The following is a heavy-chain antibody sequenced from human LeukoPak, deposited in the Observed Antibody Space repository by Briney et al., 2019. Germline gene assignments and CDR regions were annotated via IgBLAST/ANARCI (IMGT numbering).Heavy chain of an antibody. D-gene: IGHD6-19*01. V-gene: IGHV3-30-3*01. J-gene: IGHJ4*02. CDR1: GFSFSTYT. CDR2: LSYDGNNQ. Sequence: QAERSLTLSCTASGFSFSTYTMHWVRQAPGKGLEWVALLSYDGNNQYYADSVKDRFTLSRDNSQNTLYLQMNSLRAEDTATYYCVADFDYWGQGTLVTVSS. CDR3: VADFDY.